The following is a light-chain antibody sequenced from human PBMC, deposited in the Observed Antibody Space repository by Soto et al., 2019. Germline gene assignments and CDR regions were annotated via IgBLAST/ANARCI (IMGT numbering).Light chain of an antibody. CDR1: SSNIGSNN. CDR3: AAWDGSLSSYV. V-gene: IGLV1-44*01. J-gene: IGLJ1*01. Sequence: QSVLTQPPSASGTPGQRVTISCSGSSSNIGSNNVNWFQQLPGTAPKLLIHSNNQRPSGVPDRLSGSKSGTSAFLAISGLQSEDEADYYCAAWDGSLSSYVFGTGTKVTVL. CDR2: SNN.